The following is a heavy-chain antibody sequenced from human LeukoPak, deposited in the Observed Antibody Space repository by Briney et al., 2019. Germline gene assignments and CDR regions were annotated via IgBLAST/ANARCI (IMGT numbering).Heavy chain of an antibody. Sequence: SETLSLTCTVSGGSISSGSYYWSWIRQPAGKGLEWIGRIYTSGSTNYNPSLKSRVTISVDTSKNQFSLKLSSVTAADTAVYYCASQEMATFYWGQGTLVTVSS. CDR3: ASQEMATFY. CDR2: IYTSGST. D-gene: IGHD5-24*01. CDR1: GGSISSGSYY. J-gene: IGHJ4*02. V-gene: IGHV4-61*02.